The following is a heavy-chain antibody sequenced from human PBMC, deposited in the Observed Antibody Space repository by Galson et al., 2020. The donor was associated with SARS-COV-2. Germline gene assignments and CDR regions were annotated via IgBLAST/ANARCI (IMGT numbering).Heavy chain of an antibody. CDR3: ARVKQQLVYGYYDGMDV. J-gene: IGHJ6*02. CDR1: GYTFTSYD. V-gene: IGHV1-8*01. Sequence: ASVKVSCKASGYTFTSYDINWVRQATGQGLEWMGWMNPNSGNTGYAQKFQGRVTMTRNTSISTAYMELSSLRSEDTAVYYCARVKQQLVYGYYDGMDVWGQGTTVTVSS. D-gene: IGHD6-13*01. CDR2: MNPNSGNT.